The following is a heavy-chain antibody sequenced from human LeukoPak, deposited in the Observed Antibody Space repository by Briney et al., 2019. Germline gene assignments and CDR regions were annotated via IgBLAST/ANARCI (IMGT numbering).Heavy chain of an antibody. CDR2: IRYDGSNK. CDR1: GFTFSSYW. Sequence: GGSLRLSCVASGFTFSSYWMTWVRQAPGKGLEWVAFIRYDGSNKYYADSVKGRFTISRDNSKNTLYLQMNSLRAEDTAVYYCAKGPYFDYWGQGTLVTVSS. V-gene: IGHV3-30*02. J-gene: IGHJ4*02. CDR3: AKGPYFDY.